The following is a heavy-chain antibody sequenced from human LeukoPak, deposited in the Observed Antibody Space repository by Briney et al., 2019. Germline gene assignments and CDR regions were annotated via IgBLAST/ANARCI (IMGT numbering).Heavy chain of an antibody. CDR3: ARHRPVRRDAFDI. J-gene: IGHJ3*02. Sequence: SETLSLTCTVSGGSISSYYWSWIRQPPGKGLEWIGYIYYSGSTNYNPSLKSRVTISVDTSKNQFSLKLSSVTAADTAVYYCARHRPVRRDAFDIWGQGTMVTVSS. CDR1: GGSISSYY. CDR2: IYYSGST. V-gene: IGHV4-59*08. D-gene: IGHD3-22*01.